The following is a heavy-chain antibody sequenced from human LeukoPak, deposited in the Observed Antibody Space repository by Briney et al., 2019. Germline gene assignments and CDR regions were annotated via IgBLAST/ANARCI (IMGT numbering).Heavy chain of an antibody. D-gene: IGHD1-26*01. CDR2: ISYDGSNK. V-gene: IGHV3-30*18. CDR1: GFTFSSYG. CDR3: AKVVGAMDY. Sequence: PGGSLRLPCAASGFTFSSYGMHWVRQAPGKGLEWVAVISYDGSNKYYADSVKGRFTISRDNSKNTLYLQMNSLRAEDTAVYYCAKVVGAMDYWGQGTLVTVSS. J-gene: IGHJ4*02.